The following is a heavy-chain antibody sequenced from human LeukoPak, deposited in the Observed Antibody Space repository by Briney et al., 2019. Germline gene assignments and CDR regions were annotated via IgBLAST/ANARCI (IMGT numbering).Heavy chain of an antibody. J-gene: IGHJ6*03. CDR2: IYPGDSDT. Sequence: GESLKISCKGSGYSFTNYWIGWVRQMPGKGLKWMGIIYPGDSDTRYSPSFQGQVTISADKSISTAYLQWSSLKASDTAMYYCARLSPNYYGSGSYYNLNDPTTHYYYYMDVWGKGTTVTISS. D-gene: IGHD3-10*01. V-gene: IGHV5-51*01. CDR3: ARLSPNYYGSGSYYNLNDPTTHYYYYMDV. CDR1: GYSFTNYW.